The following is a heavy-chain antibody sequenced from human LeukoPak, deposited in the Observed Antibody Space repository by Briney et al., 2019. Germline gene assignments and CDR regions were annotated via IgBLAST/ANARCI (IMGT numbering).Heavy chain of an antibody. CDR1: GYTFTSYA. Sequence: ASVKVSCKASGYTFTSYAISWVRQAPGQGLEWMGGIIPIFGTANYAQKFQGRVTITADKSTSTAYMELSSLRSEDTAVYYCARANGSGSYYYYYMGVWGKGTTVTVSS. CDR2: IIPIFGTA. J-gene: IGHJ6*03. V-gene: IGHV1-69*06. CDR3: ARANGSGSYYYYYMGV. D-gene: IGHD3-10*01.